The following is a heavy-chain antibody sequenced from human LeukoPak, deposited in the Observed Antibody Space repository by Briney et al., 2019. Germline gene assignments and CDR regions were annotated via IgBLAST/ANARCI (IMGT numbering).Heavy chain of an antibody. J-gene: IGHJ6*03. D-gene: IGHD2-8*01. Sequence: GGSLRLSCAASGFTFSSYWMHWVRQAPGKGLEWVSSISSSSSYIYYADSVKGRFTISRDNAKNSLYLQMNSLRAEDTAVYYCARDNLPYCTNGICPPVSKGGYYMDVWGKGTTVTVSS. CDR1: GFTFSSYW. CDR3: ARDNLPYCTNGICPPVSKGGYYMDV. V-gene: IGHV3-21*01. CDR2: ISSSSSYI.